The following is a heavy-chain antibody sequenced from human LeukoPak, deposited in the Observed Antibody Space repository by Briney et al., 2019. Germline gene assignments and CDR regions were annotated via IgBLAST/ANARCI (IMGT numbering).Heavy chain of an antibody. D-gene: IGHD6-13*01. CDR2: IIPIFGTA. Sequence: ASVKVSCKASGGTFSSYAISWVRQAPGQGLEWMGGIIPIFGTASYAQKFQGRVTITTDESTSTAYMELSSLRSEDTAVYYCASDGAARYYYYYMDVWGKGTTVTVSS. J-gene: IGHJ6*03. CDR1: GGTFSSYA. V-gene: IGHV1-69*05. CDR3: ASDGAARYYYYYMDV.